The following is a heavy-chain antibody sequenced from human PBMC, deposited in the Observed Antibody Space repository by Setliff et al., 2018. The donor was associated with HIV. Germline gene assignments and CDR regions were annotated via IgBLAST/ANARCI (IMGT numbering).Heavy chain of an antibody. CDR1: GDSITSRNYH. CDR3: ARLGAEDFSDYDWVDY. J-gene: IGHJ4*02. V-gene: IGHV4-39*07. D-gene: IGHD5-12*01. Sequence: PSETLSLTCAVSGDSITSRNYHWDWVRQPPGKGLEWIGSLFYTGSTSCNPSLKSRVTISGDTSKNQFFLNLTSVTAADTAVYCCARLGAEDFSDYDWVDYWGQGTLVTVSS. CDR2: LFYTGST.